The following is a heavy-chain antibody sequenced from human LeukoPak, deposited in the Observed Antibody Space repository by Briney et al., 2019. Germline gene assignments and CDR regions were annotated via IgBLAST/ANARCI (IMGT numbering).Heavy chain of an antibody. J-gene: IGHJ2*01. CDR2: IYPGDSDT. CDR3: ARPATVVTPWYFDV. D-gene: IGHD4-23*01. V-gene: IGHV5-51*01. Sequence: GESLKISCKGSGYSFTSYWTGWVRQMPGKGLEWMVIIYPGDSDTRYSPSFQGQVTTSPNKSISTAYEQWSSLKASGTAMYYCARPATVVTPWYFDVWGRGTLVTVSS. CDR1: GYSFTSYW.